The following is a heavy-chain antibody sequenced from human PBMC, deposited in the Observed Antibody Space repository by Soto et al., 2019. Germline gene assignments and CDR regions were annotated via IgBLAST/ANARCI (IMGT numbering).Heavy chain of an antibody. CDR2: IYYSGST. V-gene: IGHV4-59*08. CDR3: ARGREETIFGVVIRIAFDY. J-gene: IGHJ4*02. D-gene: IGHD3-3*01. Sequence: SETLSLTCTVSGGSISSYYWSWIRQPPGKGLEWIGYIYYSGSTNYNPSLKSRITISVDTSKNQFSLKLSSVTAADTAVYYCARGREETIFGVVIRIAFDYWGQGTLVTVSS. CDR1: GGSISSYY.